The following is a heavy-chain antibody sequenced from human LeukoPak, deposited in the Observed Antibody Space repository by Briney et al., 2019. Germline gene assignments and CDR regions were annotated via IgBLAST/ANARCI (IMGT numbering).Heavy chain of an antibody. V-gene: IGHV3-30*02. J-gene: IGHJ4*02. CDR2: IRYDGSNK. D-gene: IGHD3-3*01. CDR3: AKEKDVLRFLEWLFGY. CDR1: AFTFSSYG. Sequence: PGGYLCRSAAASAFTFSSYGMHWVRQAPGLGLKWVAFIRYDGSNKDYADSVKGRFTISRDNSKNTLYLQMNSLRAEDTAVYYCAKEKDVLRFLEWLFGYWGQGTLVTVSS.